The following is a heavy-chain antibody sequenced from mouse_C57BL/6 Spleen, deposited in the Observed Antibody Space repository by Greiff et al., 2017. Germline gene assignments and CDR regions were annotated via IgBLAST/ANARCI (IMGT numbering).Heavy chain of an antibody. D-gene: IGHD1-1*01. CDR1: GYTFTGYW. CDR2: ILPGSGST. V-gene: IGHV1-9*01. J-gene: IGHJ3*01. CDR3: ARDGGYYSVGVFAY. Sequence: QVQLQQSGAELMKPGASVKLSCKATGYTFTGYWIEWVKQRPGHGLEWIGEILPGSGSTNYNEKFKGKATFTADTSTNTAYMQLSSLTTEDSSIYYCARDGGYYSVGVFAYWGQGTLVTVSA.